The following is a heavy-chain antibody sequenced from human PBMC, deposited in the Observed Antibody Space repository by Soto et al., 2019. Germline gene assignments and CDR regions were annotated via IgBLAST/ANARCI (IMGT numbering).Heavy chain of an antibody. D-gene: IGHD3-22*01. Sequence: GESLKISCKGSGYIFAGYWIACVHQVPEEVLGLVGRIAPSDSQNYYSPSFRGHVTISAAKSITTVFLQWSSLRASDTAMYYCARQIYDSDSGPNFQYYFDSWGQGTLVTVSS. CDR2: IAPSDSQN. CDR1: GYIFAGYW. CDR3: ARQIYDSDSGPNFQYYFDS. V-gene: IGHV5-10-1*01. J-gene: IGHJ4*02.